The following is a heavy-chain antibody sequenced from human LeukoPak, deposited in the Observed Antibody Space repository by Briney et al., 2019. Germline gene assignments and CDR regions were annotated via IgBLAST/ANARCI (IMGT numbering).Heavy chain of an antibody. Sequence: GGSLRLSCAASGFTFSSYNMNWVRQAPGKGLEWVSSISRSSSYIYYADSVKGRFTISRDNAKNSLYLQMNSLRAEDTAVYYCAKTYYDNPYYFDYWGQGTLVTVSS. V-gene: IGHV3-21*04. J-gene: IGHJ4*02. CDR3: AKTYYDNPYYFDY. CDR1: GFTFSSYN. D-gene: IGHD3-9*01. CDR2: ISRSSSYI.